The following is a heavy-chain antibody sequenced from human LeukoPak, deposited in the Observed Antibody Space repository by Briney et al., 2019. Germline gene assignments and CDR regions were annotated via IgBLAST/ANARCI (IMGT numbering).Heavy chain of an antibody. V-gene: IGHV4-30-2*01. Sequence: TSETLSLTCAVSGGSISSGGYSWSWIRQPPGKGLEWIGYIYHSGSTYYNPSLKSRVTISVDRSKNQFSLKLSSVTAADTAVYYCARGLLFDYWGQGTLVTVSS. CDR3: ARGLLFDY. CDR1: GGSISSGGYS. CDR2: IYHSGST. J-gene: IGHJ4*02.